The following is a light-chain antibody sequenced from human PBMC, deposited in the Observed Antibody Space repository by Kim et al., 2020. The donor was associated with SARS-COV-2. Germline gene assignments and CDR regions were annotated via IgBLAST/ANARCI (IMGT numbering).Light chain of an antibody. Sequence: DIQLTQSPSYLSASVGDRVTITCQASQDIANYLNWYQQKPGGAPRLLVYDSTTLEVGVPSRFTGSGGGRDFSLTIRSLEPDDFATYYCHEYEELTFGGGTKVDIK. J-gene: IGKJ4*01. CDR3: HEYEELT. CDR2: DST. V-gene: IGKV1-33*01. CDR1: QDIANY.